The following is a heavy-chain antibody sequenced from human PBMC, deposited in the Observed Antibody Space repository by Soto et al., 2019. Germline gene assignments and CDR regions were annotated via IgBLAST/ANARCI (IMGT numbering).Heavy chain of an antibody. V-gene: IGHV4-59*01. Sequence: SETLSLTCTVSGGSISSYYWNWIRQPPGKGLEWIGYIYYSGSTNYNPSLKSRVTISVDTSKNQFSLKLSSVTAADTAVYYCARVGGYDFWSGYYTLWFDPWGQGTLVTVSS. CDR1: GGSISSYY. CDR3: ARVGGYDFWSGYYTLWFDP. D-gene: IGHD3-3*01. J-gene: IGHJ5*02. CDR2: IYYSGST.